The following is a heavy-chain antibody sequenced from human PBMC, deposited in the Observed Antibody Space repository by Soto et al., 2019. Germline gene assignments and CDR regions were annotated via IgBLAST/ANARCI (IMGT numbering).Heavy chain of an antibody. J-gene: IGHJ4*02. D-gene: IGHD3-16*01. CDR3: ARDWGHTLDY. Sequence: EVQLVESGGGLVKPGGSLRLSCAASGFTFSSYTMNWVRQAPGKGLEWVSSISSTSSYIYYADSVKGRFTISRDNAKNSLYLQMNRLRAEETAVYYCARDWGHTLDYWGQGTLVIVSS. V-gene: IGHV3-21*01. CDR1: GFTFSSYT. CDR2: ISSTSSYI.